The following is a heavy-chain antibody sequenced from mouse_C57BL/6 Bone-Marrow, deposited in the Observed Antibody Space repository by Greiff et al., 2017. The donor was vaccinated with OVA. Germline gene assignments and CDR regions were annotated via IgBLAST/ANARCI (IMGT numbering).Heavy chain of an antibody. V-gene: IGHV1-69*01. CDR1: GYTFTSYW. Sequence: VQLQQPGAELVMPGASVKLSCKASGYTFTSYWMHWVKQRPGQGLEWIGEIDPSDSYTNYNQKFKGKSTLTVDKSSSTAYMQLSSLTSEDSAVYYCARQDGYIWFAYWGQGTLVTVSA. CDR3: ARQDGYIWFAY. CDR2: IDPSDSYT. J-gene: IGHJ3*01. D-gene: IGHD2-3*01.